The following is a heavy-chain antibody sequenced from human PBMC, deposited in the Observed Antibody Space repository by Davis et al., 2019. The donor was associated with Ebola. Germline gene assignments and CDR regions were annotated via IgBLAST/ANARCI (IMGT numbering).Heavy chain of an antibody. J-gene: IGHJ3*02. CDR1: GFIFSSYV. CDR2: ITGSGGSR. CDR3: VKDTSNIWFDI. Sequence: GGSLRLSCAASGFIFSSYVMSWVRQAPGKGLEWVSSITGSGGSRYHADSVKGRFTISRDNSKNTLYLQMNGLRVEDTAIYFCVKDTSNIWFDIWGQGTMVTVSS. V-gene: IGHV3-23*01. D-gene: IGHD1-26*01.